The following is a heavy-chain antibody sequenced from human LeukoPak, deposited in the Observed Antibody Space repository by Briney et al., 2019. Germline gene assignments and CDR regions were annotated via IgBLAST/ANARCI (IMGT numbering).Heavy chain of an antibody. Sequence: GRSLRLSCAASGFTFSSYGMHWVRQAPGKGLEWVAVISYDGSNKYYADSVKGRFTISRDNSKNTLYLQMNSLRAEDTAVYCCAKDRDILTGFDYWGQGTLVTVSS. CDR1: GFTFSSYG. CDR3: AKDRDILTGFDY. CDR2: ISYDGSNK. J-gene: IGHJ4*02. D-gene: IGHD3-9*01. V-gene: IGHV3-30*18.